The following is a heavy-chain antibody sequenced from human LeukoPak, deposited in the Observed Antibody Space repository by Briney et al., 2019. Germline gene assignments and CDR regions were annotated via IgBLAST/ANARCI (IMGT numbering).Heavy chain of an antibody. CDR1: GFSINNARMG. V-gene: IGHV2-26*01. CDR3: GRIRREVGLSRGVYGMDV. J-gene: IGHJ6*02. D-gene: IGHD3-10*01. CDR2: IFSNDEK. Sequence: ESGPTLVHPTETLTLTCTVSGFSINNARMGVSWIRQPPGKALEWLAHIFSNDEKSSRTSLNSRLTISKDTSKSQVILTMTNMGPVDTATYYCGRIRREVGLSRGVYGMDVWGQGTPVTVSS.